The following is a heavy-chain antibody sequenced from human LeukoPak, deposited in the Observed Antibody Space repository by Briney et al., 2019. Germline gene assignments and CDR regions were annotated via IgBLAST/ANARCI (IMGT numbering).Heavy chain of an antibody. CDR3: AKSLLGVWFYILAY. D-gene: IGHD1-26*01. CDR2: ISYDGRNQ. Sequence: PGGSLRLSCEASGFTFWNYGVHWVRQAPGKGLEWVAVISYDGRNQHYADSVKGRLTISRDNSKNTLYLQMNSLRAEDTAVYYCAKSLLGVWFYILAYWGQGTLVTVSS. V-gene: IGHV3-30*18. J-gene: IGHJ4*02. CDR1: GFTFWNYG.